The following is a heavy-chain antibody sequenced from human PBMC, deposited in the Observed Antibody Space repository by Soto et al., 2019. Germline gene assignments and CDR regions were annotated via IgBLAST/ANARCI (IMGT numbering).Heavy chain of an antibody. Sequence: DVQLVESGGGLVEPGGSLRVSCTASGFSFYVAWMTWVRQAPGKGLEWLGRVKSGTSGGTVDYAAPVKGRFAISRDDSKNTVTLQMNSLKMEDTAVYYCVADVAEVGRGEFDYWGQGALVTVSS. J-gene: IGHJ4*02. D-gene: IGHD3-16*01. CDR2: VKSGTSGGTV. CDR1: GFSFYVAW. CDR3: VADVAEVGRGEFDY. V-gene: IGHV3-15*01.